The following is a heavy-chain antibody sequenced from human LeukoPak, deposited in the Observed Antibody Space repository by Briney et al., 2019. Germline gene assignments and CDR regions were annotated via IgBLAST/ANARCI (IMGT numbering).Heavy chain of an antibody. V-gene: IGHV1-69*13. CDR3: AREGGEAVDRSWFDP. J-gene: IGHJ5*02. CDR1: GGTFSSYA. CDR2: IIPIFGTA. Sequence: ASVKASCKASGGTFSSYAISWVRQAPGQGLEWMGGIIPIFGTANYAQKFQGRVTITADESTSTAYMELSSLRSEDTAVYYCAREGGEAVDRSWFDPWGQGTLVTVSS. D-gene: IGHD6-19*01.